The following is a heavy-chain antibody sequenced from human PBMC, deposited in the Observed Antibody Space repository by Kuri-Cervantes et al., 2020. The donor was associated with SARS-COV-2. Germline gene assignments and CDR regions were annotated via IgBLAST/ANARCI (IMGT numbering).Heavy chain of an antibody. CDR2: IDHNGST. V-gene: IGHV4-34*01. J-gene: IGHJ6*02. CDR1: GGSFSGYY. D-gene: IGHD5-24*01. CDR3: ARDGVYKGHGMDV. Sequence: SQTSSLTCSVYGGSFSGYYCSWIRQPPGKGLEWSGEIDHNGSTNYNPSLKSRVTISVDRSMNQLSLNVKSVTAADTDVYYCARDGVYKGHGMDVWGQGTTVTVSS.